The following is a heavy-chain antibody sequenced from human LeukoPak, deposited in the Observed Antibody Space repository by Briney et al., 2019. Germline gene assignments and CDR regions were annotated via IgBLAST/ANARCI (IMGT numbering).Heavy chain of an antibody. CDR1: GFTFSSYA. V-gene: IGHV3-23*01. CDR3: AKDLLGYYDSSGLGFDY. Sequence: GGSLRLSCAASGFTFSSYAMSWVRQAPGKGLEWVSAISGSGGSTYYADSVKGRFTISRDNSKNTLYLQMNSLRAEDTAVYYCAKDLLGYYDSSGLGFDYWGQGTLVSVSS. CDR2: ISGSGGST. D-gene: IGHD3-22*01. J-gene: IGHJ4*02.